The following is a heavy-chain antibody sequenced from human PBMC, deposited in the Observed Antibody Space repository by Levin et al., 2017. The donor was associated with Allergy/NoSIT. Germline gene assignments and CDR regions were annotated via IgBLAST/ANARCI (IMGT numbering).Heavy chain of an antibody. CDR1: GGSISSSSYY. D-gene: IGHD6-13*01. J-gene: IGHJ4*02. CDR2: IYYRGNT. Sequence: SETLSLTCTVSGGSISSSSYYWGWIRQPPGKGLEWIGSIYYRGNTYYNPSLKSRITISADTSKNQLSLILNSVTAADTAVYYCARPQGSTTHQDYFDSWGQGTLVTVSS. CDR3: ARPQGSTTHQDYFDS. V-gene: IGHV4-39*01.